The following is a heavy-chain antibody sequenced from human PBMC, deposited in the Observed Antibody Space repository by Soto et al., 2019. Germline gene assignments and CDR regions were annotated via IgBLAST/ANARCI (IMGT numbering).Heavy chain of an antibody. CDR1: GFSLSSSGVA. Sequence: SGPTLVNTPQTLTLTCTLSGFSLSSSGVAVGWIRQPPGTALEWLALIYWNDVHRYSPSLTHRLTTTKDTSKNQVVLTMTNMEPVDTGSFYCAGSDFLDFDRSVDFDCLGQGTQVSVST. J-gene: IGHJ4*02. CDR3: AGSDFLDFDRSVDFDC. CDR2: IYWNDVH. D-gene: IGHD3-22*01. V-gene: IGHV2-5*01.